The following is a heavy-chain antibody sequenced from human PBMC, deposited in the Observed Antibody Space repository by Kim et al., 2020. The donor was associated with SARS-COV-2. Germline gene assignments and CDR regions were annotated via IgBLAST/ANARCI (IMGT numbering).Heavy chain of an antibody. Sequence: SGSTNYNPSLKSRVTISVDTSKNQFSLKLSSVTAADTAVYYCAGVGAERPWGQGTLVTVSS. CDR3: AGVGAERP. V-gene: IGHV4-59*01. CDR2: SGST. J-gene: IGHJ5*02. D-gene: IGHD1-26*01.